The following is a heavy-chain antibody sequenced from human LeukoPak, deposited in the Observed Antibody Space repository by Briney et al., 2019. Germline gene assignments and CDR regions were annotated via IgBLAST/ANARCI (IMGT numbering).Heavy chain of an antibody. Sequence: KPSETLSLTCTVSGDSINRYLWTWIRQPAGRGLEWIGRIYDSGTTNYRPSPKSRVSMSVETPKNQFSLRLSSVTAADTAVYYCARQSDSGGYFEYWGQGIRVTVSS. J-gene: IGHJ4*01. CDR1: GDSINRYL. CDR3: ARQSDSGGYFEY. V-gene: IGHV4-4*07. CDR2: IYDSGTT. D-gene: IGHD2-15*01.